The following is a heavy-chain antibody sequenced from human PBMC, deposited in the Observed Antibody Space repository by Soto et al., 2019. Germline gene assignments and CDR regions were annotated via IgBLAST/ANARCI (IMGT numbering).Heavy chain of an antibody. CDR3: ASPAADFWSGYSEYYSYYGMAV. D-gene: IGHD3-3*01. V-gene: IGHV1-46*01. J-gene: IGHJ6*02. CDR1: GYTFTSYY. Sequence: ASVKVSCKASGYTFTSYYMHWVRQPPGQGLEWMGIINPSGGSTSYAQKFHGRVTMTRDTSTSTVYMELSSLRSEDTAVYYCASPAADFWSGYSEYYSYYGMAVWGQGTTVTVPS. CDR2: INPSGGST.